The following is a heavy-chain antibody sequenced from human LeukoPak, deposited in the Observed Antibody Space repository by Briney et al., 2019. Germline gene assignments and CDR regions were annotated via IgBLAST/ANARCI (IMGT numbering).Heavy chain of an antibody. J-gene: IGHJ4*02. CDR1: GFTFSSYW. V-gene: IGHV3-7*01. CDR3: ARVGYSYGHYFDY. CDR2: IKQDGSEK. D-gene: IGHD5-18*01. Sequence: GGSLRLSCAASGFTFSSYWMSWVRQAPGKGLEWVANIKQDGSEKYYVDSVKGRFTISRDNAKNSPYLQMNSLRAEDTAVYYCARVGYSYGHYFDYWGQGTLVTVSS.